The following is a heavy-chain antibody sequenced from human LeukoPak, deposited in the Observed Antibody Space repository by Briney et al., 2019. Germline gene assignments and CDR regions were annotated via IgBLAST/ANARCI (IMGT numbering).Heavy chain of an antibody. Sequence: GESLKISCKGSGYSFTSYWIGWVRQMPGKGLEWMGIIYPGDSDTRYSPSFKGQVTISADKSISTAYLQWSSLKASDTAMYYCASAGPNYDFWSGPAFWGQGTMVTVSS. V-gene: IGHV5-51*01. J-gene: IGHJ3*01. CDR2: IYPGDSDT. CDR3: ASAGPNYDFWSGPAF. CDR1: GYSFTSYW. D-gene: IGHD3-3*01.